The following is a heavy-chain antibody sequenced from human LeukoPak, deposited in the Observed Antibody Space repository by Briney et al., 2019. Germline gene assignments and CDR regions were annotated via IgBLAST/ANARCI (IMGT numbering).Heavy chain of an antibody. CDR1: GYTFTSYG. CDR3: ARVGYCSSTSCQDYYYYMDV. D-gene: IGHD2-2*01. J-gene: IGHJ6*03. V-gene: IGHV1-18*01. Sequence: ASVKVSCKASGYTFTSYGISWVRQAPGQGLEWMGWISAYNGNTNYAQKLQGRVTMTTDTSTSTAYMELRSLRSDDTAVYYCARVGYCSSTSCQDYYYYMDVWGKGTTVTVSS. CDR2: ISAYNGNT.